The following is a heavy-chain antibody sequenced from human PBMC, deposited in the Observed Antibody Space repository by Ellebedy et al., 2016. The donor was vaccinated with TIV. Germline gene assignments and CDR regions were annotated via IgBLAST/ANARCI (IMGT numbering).Heavy chain of an antibody. V-gene: IGHV3-15*01. CDR1: GVTLSNAW. D-gene: IGHD3-22*01. CDR2: IKTKVDGGTS. CDR3: TTDYSDSSGYY. J-gene: IGHJ4*02. Sequence: GGSLRLSCAASGVTLSNAWMSWVRQAPGKGLEWVGRIKTKVDGGTSDYAAPVKGRFTISRDDSTLYLQMNSLRTEDTAVYYCTTDYSDSSGYYWGQGTLVTVSP.